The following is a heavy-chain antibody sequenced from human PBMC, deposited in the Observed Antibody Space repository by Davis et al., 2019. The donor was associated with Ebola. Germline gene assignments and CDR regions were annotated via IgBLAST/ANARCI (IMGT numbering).Heavy chain of an antibody. CDR3: ARGYRGSTDY. V-gene: IGHV3-21*01. D-gene: IGHD2-2*01. CDR1: GLTFSSYD. CDR2: ISSGGSSI. Sequence: GESLKISCAVSGLTFSSYDMNWVRQAPGKGLEWVSSISSGGSSINYAHSVQGRFAISSDNAKNSLYLQMNSLRAEDTAVYYCARGYRGSTDYWGQGTLVTVSS. J-gene: IGHJ4*02.